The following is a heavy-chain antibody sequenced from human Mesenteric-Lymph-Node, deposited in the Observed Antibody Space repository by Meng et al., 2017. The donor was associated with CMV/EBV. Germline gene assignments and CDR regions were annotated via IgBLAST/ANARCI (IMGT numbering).Heavy chain of an antibody. Sequence: SETLSLTCTVSGGSISSYYWSWIRQPPGKGLEWIGYIYYSGSTDYNPSLKSRVTMSVDTSKNQFSLKLSSVTAADTAVYYCARGGYDFWSGYYSSTENLFDYWGQGTLVTVSS. J-gene: IGHJ4*02. D-gene: IGHD3-3*01. CDR3: ARGGYDFWSGYYSSTENLFDY. V-gene: IGHV4-59*01. CDR2: IYYSGST. CDR1: GGSISSYY.